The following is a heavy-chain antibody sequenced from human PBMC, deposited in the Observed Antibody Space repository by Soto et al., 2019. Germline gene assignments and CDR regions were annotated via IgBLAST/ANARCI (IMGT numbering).Heavy chain of an antibody. CDR1: GYSFTNYG. CDR3: ARDRGVAPPVAGNTHYYYYMDV. CDR2: ISAYNGNT. D-gene: IGHD6-19*01. J-gene: IGHJ6*03. V-gene: IGHV1-18*01. Sequence: QDQLVQSGVELKKPGASVKVSCKASGYSFTNYGITWVRQAPGQGFEWLGWISAYNGNTNNAQKFQGRVTMTTDASKSTAYLELRSLRSDDTAVYYCARDRGVAPPVAGNTHYYYYMDVWGKGTTVTVSS.